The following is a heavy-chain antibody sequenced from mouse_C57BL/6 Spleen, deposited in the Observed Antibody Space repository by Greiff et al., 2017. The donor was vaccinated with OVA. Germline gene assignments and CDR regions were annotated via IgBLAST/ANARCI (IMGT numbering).Heavy chain of an antibody. D-gene: IGHD1-1*01. J-gene: IGHJ2*01. CDR2: IDPEDGET. CDR1: GFNIKDYY. CDR3: ARAPITTVVEDYFDY. Sequence: EVNVVESGAELVKPGASVKLSCTASGFNIKDYYMHWVKQRTEQGLEWIGRIDPEDGETKYAPKFQGKATITADTSSNTAYLQLSSLTSEDTAVYYCARAPITTVVEDYFDYWGQGTTLTVSS. V-gene: IGHV14-2*01.